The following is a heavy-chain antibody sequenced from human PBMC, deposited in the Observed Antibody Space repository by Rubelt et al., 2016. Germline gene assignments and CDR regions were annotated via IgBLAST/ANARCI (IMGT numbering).Heavy chain of an antibody. CDR2: IGDSGRTT. Sequence: EVYLVESGGGLVQPGGSLKLSCAASGFTFSNHWMSWVRQAPGKGLEWVSFIGDSGRTTYYADSVKGRFTISRDNSENTLPLQRNGLGAEDTAGYCWAKVWWAQRGFDYWGQGALVTVSS. V-gene: IGHV3-23*04. J-gene: IGHJ4*02. CDR3: AKVWWAQRGFDY. CDR1: GFTFSNHW. D-gene: IGHD2-21*01.